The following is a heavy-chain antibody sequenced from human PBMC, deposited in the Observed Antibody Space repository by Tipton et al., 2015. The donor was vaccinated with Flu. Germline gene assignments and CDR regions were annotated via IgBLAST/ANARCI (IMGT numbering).Heavy chain of an antibody. Sequence: TLSLTCTVSGGSISSYYWSWIRQPAGKGLEWIGRIYTSGSTNYNPSLKSRVTMSVDTSKNQFSLKLSSVTAADTAVYYCARASLPPRVRGVIRYFDLWGRGTLVTVSS. V-gene: IGHV4-4*07. CDR2: IYTSGST. CDR1: GGSISSYY. J-gene: IGHJ2*01. D-gene: IGHD3-10*01. CDR3: ARASLPPRVRGVIRYFDL.